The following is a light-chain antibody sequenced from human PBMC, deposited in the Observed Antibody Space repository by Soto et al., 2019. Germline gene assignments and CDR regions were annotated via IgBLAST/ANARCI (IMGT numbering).Light chain of an antibody. CDR2: AAS. Sequence: DIQMTQSPSSLSASVGDRVTITCRASQSISSYLNWYQQKPGKAPKLLIYAASSLQSWVPSRFRGSGSWNEFPLTISSLQPEDFATYYCQQSYSTPPTFGQGTRLEIK. CDR1: QSISSY. V-gene: IGKV1-39*01. J-gene: IGKJ5*01. CDR3: QQSYSTPPT.